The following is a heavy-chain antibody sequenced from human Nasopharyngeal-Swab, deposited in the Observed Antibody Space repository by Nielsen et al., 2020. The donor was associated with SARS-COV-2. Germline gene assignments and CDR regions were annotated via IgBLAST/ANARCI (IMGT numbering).Heavy chain of an antibody. D-gene: IGHD5-18*01. CDR1: GFTFSTYP. J-gene: IGHJ3*02. V-gene: IGHV3-30-3*01. CDR3: AREGGDSYGSGGAFDI. Sequence: GGSLRLSCAASGFTFSTYPMHWVRQAAGKGLEWVAVISYDGSNKCYADSVKGRFTISRDNSKNTLYLQMNRLRPEDTAVYYCAREGGDSYGSGGAFDIWGQGTMVTVSS. CDR2: ISYDGSNK.